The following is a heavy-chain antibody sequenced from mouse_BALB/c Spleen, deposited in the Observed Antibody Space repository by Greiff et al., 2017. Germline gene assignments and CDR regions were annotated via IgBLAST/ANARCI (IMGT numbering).Heavy chain of an antibody. CDR2: ISSGGSYT. V-gene: IGHV5-9-3*01. Sequence: EVKLQESGGGLVKPGGSLKLSCAASGFTFSSYAMSWVRQTPEKRLEWVATISSGGSYTYYPDSVKGRFTISRDNAKNTLYLQMSSLRSEDTAMYYCARQGLGDYYAMDYWGQGTSVTVSS. CDR1: GFTFSSYA. D-gene: IGHD4-1*01. CDR3: ARQGLGDYYAMDY. J-gene: IGHJ4*01.